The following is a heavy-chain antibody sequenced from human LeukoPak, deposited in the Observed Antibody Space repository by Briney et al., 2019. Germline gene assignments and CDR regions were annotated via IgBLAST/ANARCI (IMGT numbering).Heavy chain of an antibody. V-gene: IGHV3-23*01. CDR2: ISASGGST. Sequence: GGSLRLSCAASRFTISSYAMYWVRQGPGKGLEWVSGISASGGSTYYTDSLKGRFTVSRDNAKNSLYLQMNSLRAEDTALYYCAKGSPPRIAAALLRGYFDYWGQGTLVTVSS. D-gene: IGHD6-13*01. CDR3: AKGSPPRIAAALLRGYFDY. CDR1: RFTISSYA. J-gene: IGHJ4*02.